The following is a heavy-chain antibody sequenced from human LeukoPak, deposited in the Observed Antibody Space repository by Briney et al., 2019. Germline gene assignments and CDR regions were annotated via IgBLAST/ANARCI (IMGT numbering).Heavy chain of an antibody. CDR1: GGSISGYH. J-gene: IGHJ4*02. V-gene: IGHV4-59*08. CDR2: IYYSGST. Sequence: SETLSLTCTVSGGSISGYHWSWIRQPPGKGLEWIAYIYYSGSTNYNPSLKSRLTISVDTSKNQFSLKLSSVTAADTAVYYCARHSARGGDHDYWGQGTLVTVSS. CDR3: ARHSARGGDHDY. D-gene: IGHD2-21*02.